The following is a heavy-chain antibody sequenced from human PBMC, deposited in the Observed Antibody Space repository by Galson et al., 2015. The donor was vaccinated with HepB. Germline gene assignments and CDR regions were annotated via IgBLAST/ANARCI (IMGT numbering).Heavy chain of an antibody. V-gene: IGHV1-18*01. CDR1: GYTFTSYG. CDR2: ISAYNGNT. J-gene: IGHJ6*03. D-gene: IGHD3-10*01. Sequence: SVKVSCKASGYTFTSYGISWVRQAPGQGLEWMGWISAYNGNTNYAQKLQGRVTMTTDTSTSTAYMELRSLRSDDTAVYYCARDGSDYYGSGSYYHYYYYYYMDVWGQGTLVTVSS. CDR3: ARDGSDYYGSGSYYHYYYYYYMDV.